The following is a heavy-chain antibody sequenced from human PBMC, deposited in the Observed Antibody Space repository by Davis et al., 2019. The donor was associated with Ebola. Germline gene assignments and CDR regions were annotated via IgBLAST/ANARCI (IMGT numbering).Heavy chain of an antibody. CDR2: IYNSGST. V-gene: IGHV4-59*01. CDR1: GGSISSYY. J-gene: IGHJ5*02. D-gene: IGHD1-26*01. Sequence: SETLSLTRTVSGGSISSYYWSWIRQPPGKGLEWIGNIYNSGSTNFIPSLESRVTISVDTSNNEFSLKLRSVTAADTAVYYCARHWRGTYYRHRWFDPWGQGTLVTVSS. CDR3: ARHWRGTYYRHRWFDP.